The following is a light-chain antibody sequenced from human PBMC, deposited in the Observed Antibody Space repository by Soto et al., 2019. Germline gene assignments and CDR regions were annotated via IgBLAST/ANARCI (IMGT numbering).Light chain of an antibody. CDR2: AAS. CDR3: LQDYSFPRT. CDR1: RDVGSD. Sequence: TQMTQSPLSLSASVGDKIIITCRASRDVGSDVSWYHQKPGQAPKLVIYAASSLQSGVPARFSGSGSGTDFTLTISSLQPEDFATYYCLQDYSFPRTFGGGTKVDIK. J-gene: IGKJ4*01. V-gene: IGKV1-6*01.